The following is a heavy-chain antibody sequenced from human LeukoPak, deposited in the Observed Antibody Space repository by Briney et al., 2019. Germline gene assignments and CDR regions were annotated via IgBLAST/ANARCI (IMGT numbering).Heavy chain of an antibody. D-gene: IGHD6-13*01. CDR3: AREGYTSSWLYYYYYMDV. Sequence: GGSLRLSCAASGFTFSSYWMSWVRQAPGKGLEWVANIKQDGSEKYYVDSVKGRFTISRDNSKNGLYLQMNSLRPEDTAIYYCAREGYTSSWLYYYYYMDVWGKGTTVTVSS. CDR2: IKQDGSEK. CDR1: GFTFSSYW. J-gene: IGHJ6*03. V-gene: IGHV3-7*01.